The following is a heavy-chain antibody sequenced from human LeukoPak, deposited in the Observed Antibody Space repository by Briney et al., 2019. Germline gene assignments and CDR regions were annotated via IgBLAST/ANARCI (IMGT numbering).Heavy chain of an antibody. CDR3: AKQYYGNSGYYFDY. CDR1: GFTFSSYA. D-gene: IGHD4-11*01. Sequence: GSLRLSCAASGFTFSSYAITWVRQAPGKGLEWGSAISGSGISTYYADSVKGRFTISRDNSKNTLYLQMNSLRAEDTAVYYCAKQYYGNSGYYFDYWGQGTLVTVSS. V-gene: IGHV3-23*01. CDR2: ISGSGIST. J-gene: IGHJ4*02.